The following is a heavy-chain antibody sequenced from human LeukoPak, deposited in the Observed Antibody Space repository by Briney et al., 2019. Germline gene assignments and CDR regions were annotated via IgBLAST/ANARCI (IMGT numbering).Heavy chain of an antibody. J-gene: IGHJ4*02. V-gene: IGHV1-2*02. Sequence: ASVKVSCKASGYTFTGDYMHWVRQAPGQGLEWMGWINPNSGGTNYAQKFQGRVTMTRDTSISTAYMELSRLRSDDTAVYYCARFLRPGEPSDYWGQGTLVTVSS. D-gene: IGHD3-16*01. CDR3: ARFLRPGEPSDY. CDR2: INPNSGGT. CDR1: GYTFTGDY.